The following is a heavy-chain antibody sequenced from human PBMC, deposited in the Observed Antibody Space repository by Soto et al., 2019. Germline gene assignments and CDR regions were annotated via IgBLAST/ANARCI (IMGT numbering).Heavy chain of an antibody. J-gene: IGHJ6*02. D-gene: IGHD3-16*01. CDR3: ARDTSGLYYGMDV. V-gene: IGHV1-69*13. Sequence: ASVKVSCKASGGTFSSYAISWVRQAPGQGLEWMGGIIPIFGTANYAQKFQGRVTITADESTSTAYMELSSLRSEDTAVYYCARDTSGLYYGMDVWGQGTTVTVSS. CDR1: GGTFSSYA. CDR2: IIPIFGTA.